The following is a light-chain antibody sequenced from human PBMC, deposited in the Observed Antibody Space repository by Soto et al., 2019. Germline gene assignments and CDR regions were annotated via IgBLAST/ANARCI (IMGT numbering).Light chain of an antibody. CDR1: SSDIGRHH. V-gene: IGLV1-51*02. CDR2: ENT. J-gene: IGLJ1*01. Sequence: QSVLTQPPSVSAAPGEKVTISCSGSSSDIGRHHVSWYQQLPGTAPKLLIYENTKRPSGIPDRFSGSKSGTSATLGITGLQTGDEADYYCGTWDTSLSRVFGTGTKVTFL. CDR3: GTWDTSLSRV.